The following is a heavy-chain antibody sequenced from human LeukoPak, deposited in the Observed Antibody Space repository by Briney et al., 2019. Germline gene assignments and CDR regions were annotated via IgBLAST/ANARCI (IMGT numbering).Heavy chain of an antibody. CDR3: ASAVELEKDNKFDY. D-gene: IGHD1-1*01. V-gene: IGHV1-69*05. Sequence: SVKVSCKASGGTFSSYAISWVRQAPGQGLEWMGGIIPIFGTANYAQKFQGRVTITTDESTSTAYMELSSLRSEDTAVYYCASAVELEKDNKFDYWGRGTLVTVSS. CDR2: IIPIFGTA. CDR1: GGTFSSYA. J-gene: IGHJ4*02.